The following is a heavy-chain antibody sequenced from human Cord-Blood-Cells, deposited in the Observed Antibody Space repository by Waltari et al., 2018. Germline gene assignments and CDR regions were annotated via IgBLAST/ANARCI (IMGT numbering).Heavy chain of an antibody. D-gene: IGHD1-1*01. V-gene: IGHV1-8*03. CDR2: INPNSGNT. Sequence: QVPLVQSGAEVKKPGASVKVSCKASGYTFTSYDINWVRQATGQGLGWMGWINPNSGNTGYAQKFQGRVNSTRNTSISTAYMELSSVRSEETAVYYCARGDPLAPDAFDIWGQGTMVTVSS. CDR3: ARGDPLAPDAFDI. CDR1: GYTFTSYD. J-gene: IGHJ3*02.